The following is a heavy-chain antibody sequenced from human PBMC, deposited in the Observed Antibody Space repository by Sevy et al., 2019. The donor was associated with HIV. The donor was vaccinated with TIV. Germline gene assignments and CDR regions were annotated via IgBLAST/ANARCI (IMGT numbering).Heavy chain of an antibody. J-gene: IGHJ4*02. V-gene: IGHV4-59*11. D-gene: IGHD1-26*01. CDR3: AGENAWGRGYS. CDR1: GGSITSLY. Sequence: GSLRLSCTVSGGSITSLYWNWIRQPPGKGLEWIANIYYNGHINYNPSLKSRVTLSLDTSKNQFSLRLSSVTAAYTAMYYCAGENAWGRGYSWGQGTLVTVSS. CDR2: IYYNGHI.